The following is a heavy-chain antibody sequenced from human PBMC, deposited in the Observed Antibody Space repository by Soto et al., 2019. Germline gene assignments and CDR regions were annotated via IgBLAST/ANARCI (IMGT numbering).Heavy chain of an antibody. Sequence: EVQLLESGGGLVQPGGSLRLSCAASGFTFSNHVMSWVRQAPGKGPEWVSSINSRGDNTYYAGSVRGWFTISRDNSKSTLYLQMNSLRAEDTAVYYCGNGLENHYNYGYWGEGTLVTVSS. CDR2: INSRGDNT. V-gene: IGHV3-23*01. J-gene: IGHJ4*02. CDR1: GFTFSNHV. CDR3: GNGLENHYNYGY. D-gene: IGHD3-16*01.